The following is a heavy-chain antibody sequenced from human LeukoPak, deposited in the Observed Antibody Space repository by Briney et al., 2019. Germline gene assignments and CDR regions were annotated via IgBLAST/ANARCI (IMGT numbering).Heavy chain of an antibody. CDR3: ARTESRLWFGESNWFDP. V-gene: IGHV1-18*01. J-gene: IGHJ5*02. CDR1: GYTFSSYG. Sequence: ASVTVSCKASGYTFSSYGISWVRQAPGQGLEWMGWISAYNGNTNYAQKLQGRVTITTDTSTSTAYMELRRLRSDDTAGYYCARTESRLWFGESNWFDPWGQGTLVTVSS. D-gene: IGHD3-10*01. CDR2: ISAYNGNT.